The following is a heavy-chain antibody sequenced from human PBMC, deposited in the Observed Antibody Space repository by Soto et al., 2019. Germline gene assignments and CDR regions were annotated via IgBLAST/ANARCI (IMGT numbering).Heavy chain of an antibody. CDR1: GASITGSSY. J-gene: IGHJ4*02. V-gene: IGHV4-4*07. CDR2: FSLSGTT. CDR3: ARGMTPPGAPAWYYFDS. D-gene: IGHD2-8*02. Sequence: SETLSLTCTVSGASITGSSYWSWIRQPAGKGLEWIGRFSLSGTTSYNPSLRSRVTMSADVSKNQFSLRLTPVTAADTALYYCARGMTPPGAPAWYYFDSWGQGTLVTVSS.